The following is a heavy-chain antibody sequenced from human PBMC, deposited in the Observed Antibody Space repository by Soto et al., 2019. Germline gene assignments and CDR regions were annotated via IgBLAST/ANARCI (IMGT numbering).Heavy chain of an antibody. CDR1: GYTFSNYN. J-gene: IGHJ6*03. V-gene: IGHV1-8*01. CDR3: GREAASDPFFYYSLMDR. Sequence: QEQLVQSGAEVKKPGAPVKVSCKASGYTFSNYNINWVRQASGQGLEWMGWMNPDSGNTGYAEKFQGRVTMTRNRSISNAHKGLGGPPFWEPAVFFRGREAASDPFFYYSLMDRLGKGTTVTVSS. D-gene: IGHD2-21*01. CDR2: MNPDSGNT.